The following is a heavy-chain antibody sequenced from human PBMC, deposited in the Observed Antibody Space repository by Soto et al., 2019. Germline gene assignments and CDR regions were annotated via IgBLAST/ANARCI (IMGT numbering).Heavy chain of an antibody. CDR2: IIPILGIA. Sequence: ASVKVSCKASGGTFISYTISWVRQAPGQGLEWMGRIIPILGIANYAQKFQGRVTITADKSTSTAYMELSSLRSEDTAVYYCARDPSGGYYYYGMDVWGQGTTVTVSS. D-gene: IGHD1-26*01. V-gene: IGHV1-69*04. CDR3: ARDPSGGYYYYGMDV. CDR1: GGTFISYT. J-gene: IGHJ6*02.